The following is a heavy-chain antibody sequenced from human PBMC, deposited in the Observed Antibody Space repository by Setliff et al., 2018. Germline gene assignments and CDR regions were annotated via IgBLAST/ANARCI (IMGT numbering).Heavy chain of an antibody. CDR1: GFTFSSYA. J-gene: IGHJ6*02. CDR2: ISRGGNTI. Sequence: GGSLRLSCAASGFTFSSYAMTWIRQAPGKGLEWVSYISRGGNTIYYADSVKGRFTISRDNARDSLFLQMSSLRAEDTAVYYCARRHVDTAMVIYYYGMDVWGQGTTVTVSS. CDR3: ARRHVDTAMVIYYYGMDV. V-gene: IGHV3-48*04. D-gene: IGHD5-18*01.